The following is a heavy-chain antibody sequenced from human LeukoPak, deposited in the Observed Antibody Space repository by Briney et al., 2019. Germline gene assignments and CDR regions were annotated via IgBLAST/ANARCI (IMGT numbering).Heavy chain of an antibody. J-gene: IGHJ4*02. CDR3: ARAQGTPRGGYPFDY. D-gene: IGHD1-14*01. Sequence: GASVKVSCKASGGTFSSYAISWVRQAPGQGLEWMGGIIPIFGTANYAQKFQGRVTITTDESTSTAYMELSSLRSEDTAVYYCARAQGTPRGGYPFDYWGQGTLVTVSS. CDR1: GGTFSSYA. CDR2: IIPIFGTA. V-gene: IGHV1-69*05.